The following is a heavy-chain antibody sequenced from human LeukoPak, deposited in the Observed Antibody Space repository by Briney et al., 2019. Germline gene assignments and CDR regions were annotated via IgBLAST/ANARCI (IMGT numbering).Heavy chain of an antibody. CDR2: INHRGST. CDR3: ARDLHYSGSSLYDY. D-gene: IGHD1-26*01. V-gene: IGHV4-34*01. CDR1: GGSFRGYY. Sequence: SETLSLTCAVYGGSFRGYYWSWVRQPPGKGREWIGEINHRGSTNYNPSLKSRVTISVEKSKKQFSRKRSSVTAADTAVYYCARDLHYSGSSLYDYWGQGTLVTVSS. J-gene: IGHJ4*02.